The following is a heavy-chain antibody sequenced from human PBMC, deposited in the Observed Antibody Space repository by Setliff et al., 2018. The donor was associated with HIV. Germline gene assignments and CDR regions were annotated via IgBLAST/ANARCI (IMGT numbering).Heavy chain of an antibody. CDR1: GGSFSGYY. V-gene: IGHV4-34*01. CDR3: SRGTYYKGLDP. D-gene: IGHD3-10*01. CDR2: INHSGST. Sequence: SETLSLTCAVYGGSFSGYYWSWIRQPPGRGLEWIGEINHSGSTNYNPSLKSRLTISIDTSQNHFSLKLTSVTAADTALYFCSRGTYYKGLDPWGQGTLVTVSS. J-gene: IGHJ5*02.